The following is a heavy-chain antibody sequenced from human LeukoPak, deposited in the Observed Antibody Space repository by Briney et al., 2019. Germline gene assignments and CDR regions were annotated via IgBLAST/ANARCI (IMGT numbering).Heavy chain of an antibody. D-gene: IGHD4-23*01. CDR3: ARVAVAQYYFDY. Sequence: ASVKVSCKASSYTFTNYGINWVRQAPGQGLEWMGWISAYNGNTNYAQKFQGRVTMTTDTSTSTAYVELRSLTSDDTAVYYCARVAVAQYYFDYWGQGTLVTVPS. CDR2: ISAYNGNT. CDR1: SYTFTNYG. J-gene: IGHJ4*02. V-gene: IGHV1-18*01.